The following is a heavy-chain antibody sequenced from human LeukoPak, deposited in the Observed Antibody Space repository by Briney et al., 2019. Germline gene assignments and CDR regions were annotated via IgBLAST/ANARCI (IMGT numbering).Heavy chain of an antibody. CDR1: GFTVSSNY. CDR2: IKQDGSEK. Sequence: GGSLRLSCAASGFTVSSNYMSWVRQAPGKGLEWVANIKQDGSEKYYVDSVKGRFTISRDNAKNSLYLQMNSLRAEDTAVYYCARGLWSHDYWGQGTLVTVSS. J-gene: IGHJ4*02. CDR3: ARGLWSHDY. D-gene: IGHD2-21*01. V-gene: IGHV3-7*01.